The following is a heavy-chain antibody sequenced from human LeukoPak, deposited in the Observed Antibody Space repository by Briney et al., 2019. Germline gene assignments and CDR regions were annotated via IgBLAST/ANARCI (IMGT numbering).Heavy chain of an antibody. CDR3: AKLAAAGFDY. CDR1: GFTFSSYG. Sequence: GGSLRLSCAASGFTFSSYGMHWVRQAPGKGLEWVAFIRCDGSNEYYAYSVKGRFTLSRDNSTNTLYMQMNTLRAEDTAVYYCAKLAAAGFDYWGQGTLVTVSS. D-gene: IGHD6-13*01. V-gene: IGHV3-30*02. J-gene: IGHJ4*02. CDR2: IRCDGSNE.